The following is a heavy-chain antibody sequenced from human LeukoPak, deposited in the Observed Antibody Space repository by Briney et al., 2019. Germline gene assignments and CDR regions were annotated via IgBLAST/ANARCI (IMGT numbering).Heavy chain of an antibody. CDR3: AKSGLNRFDY. CDR1: GFTFIGYG. V-gene: IGHV3-30*02. D-gene: IGHD2-15*01. Sequence: GGALRLSCAASGFTFIGYGMHWVRQAPGKGLEGVAFVRYDSSNKYYADSVKGRFTVSRDNSKNTLYLQMNSLRAEDTAVYYCAKSGLNRFDYWGQGTLVTVSS. J-gene: IGHJ4*02. CDR2: VRYDSSNK.